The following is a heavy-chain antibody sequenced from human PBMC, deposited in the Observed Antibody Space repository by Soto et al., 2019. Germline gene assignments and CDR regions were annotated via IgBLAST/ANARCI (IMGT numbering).Heavy chain of an antibody. D-gene: IGHD7-27*01. CDR1: GFTFSSYW. CDR2: INSDGSST. J-gene: IGHJ4*02. Sequence: EVQLVESGGGLVQPGGYLGLSCAASGFTFSSYWMHWVHQAPGKGLVWVSRINSDGSSTSYADSVKGRFTISRDNAKNTLYLQMNSLRAEDTAVYYCASSLLTPFHYWGQGTLVTVSS. V-gene: IGHV3-74*01. CDR3: ASSLLTPFHY.